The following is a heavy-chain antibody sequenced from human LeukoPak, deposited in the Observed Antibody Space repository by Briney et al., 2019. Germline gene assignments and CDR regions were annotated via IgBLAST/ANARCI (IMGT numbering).Heavy chain of an antibody. CDR2: INPNSGGT. CDR3: ARDSYYDSSLDY. Sequence: ASAKVSCKASGYTFTGYYMHWVRQAPGQGLEWMGWINPNSGGTNYAQKFQGRVTMTRDTSISTAYMELSRLRSEDTAVYYCARDSYYDSSLDYWGQGTLVTVSS. V-gene: IGHV1-2*02. J-gene: IGHJ4*02. D-gene: IGHD3-22*01. CDR1: GYTFTGYY.